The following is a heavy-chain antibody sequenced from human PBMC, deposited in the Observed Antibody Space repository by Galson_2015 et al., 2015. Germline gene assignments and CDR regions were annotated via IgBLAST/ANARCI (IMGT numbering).Heavy chain of an antibody. J-gene: IGHJ2*01. V-gene: IGHV3-23*01. CDR1: GFTFSSYA. D-gene: IGHD6-19*01. CDR2: ISGSGGST. Sequence: SLRLSCAASGFTFSSYAMSWVRQAPGKGLEWVSAISGSGGSTYYADSVKGRFTISRDNSKNTLYLQMNSLRAEDTAVYYCVALGRAVAGTAFDLWGRGTLVTVSS. CDR3: VALGRAVAGTAFDL.